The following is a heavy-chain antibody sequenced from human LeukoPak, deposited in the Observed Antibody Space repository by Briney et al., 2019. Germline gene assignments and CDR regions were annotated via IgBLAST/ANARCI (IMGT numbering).Heavy chain of an antibody. D-gene: IGHD3-10*01. CDR2: IPSDDNPT. V-gene: IGHV3-74*01. CDR1: GFTFSNFV. Sequence: GGSLRLSCAASGFTFSNFVMHWVRQVPGKGLVWVARIPSDDNPTNYADSVQGRFTISRDNAKNTLYLQMNNLRLEDTAVYYCVRDHYFKTDFWGQGTLVTVSS. CDR3: VRDHYFKTDF. J-gene: IGHJ4*02.